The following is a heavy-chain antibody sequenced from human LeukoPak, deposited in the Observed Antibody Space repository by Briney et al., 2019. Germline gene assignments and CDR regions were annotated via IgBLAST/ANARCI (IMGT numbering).Heavy chain of an antibody. V-gene: IGHV1-8*01. Sequence: GASVKVSCKASGYTFTSYDINWVRQATGQGLEWMGWMNPNSGNTGYAQKFQGRVTITADESTSTAYMELSSLRSEDTAVYYCASGRYYDSSGYWSKWFDPWGQGTLVTVSS. J-gene: IGHJ5*02. CDR1: GYTFTSYD. CDR2: MNPNSGNT. D-gene: IGHD3-22*01. CDR3: ASGRYYDSSGYWSKWFDP.